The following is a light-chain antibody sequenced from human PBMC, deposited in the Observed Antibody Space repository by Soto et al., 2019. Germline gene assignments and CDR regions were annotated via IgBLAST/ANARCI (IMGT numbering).Light chain of an antibody. V-gene: IGLV2-11*01. CDR3: CSYAGSPYV. CDR1: SIDVGRYNY. J-gene: IGLJ1*01. CDR2: DVS. Sequence: QSALTQPRSVSGSPGQSVTISCTGTSIDVGRYNYVSWYQHHPGKAPKLMIYDVSTRPSGVPDRFSGSKSGTTASLTISGLQAEDEADYYCCSYAGSPYVFGTGTKVTV.